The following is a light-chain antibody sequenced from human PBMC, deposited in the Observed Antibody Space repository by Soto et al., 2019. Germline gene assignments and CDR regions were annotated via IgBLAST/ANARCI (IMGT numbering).Light chain of an antibody. CDR3: ASWDDSLSGVL. J-gene: IGLJ2*01. V-gene: IGLV1-44*01. Sequence: QAVVTQSPSASGTPGQRVTISCSGSSSNIGSNPVHWYQQLPGSAPKLLIHNNHQRPAGVPDRFSASKSGTSASLAIGGLQSEDEADYYWASWDDSLSGVLFGGGTKLTVL. CDR2: NNH. CDR1: SSNIGSNP.